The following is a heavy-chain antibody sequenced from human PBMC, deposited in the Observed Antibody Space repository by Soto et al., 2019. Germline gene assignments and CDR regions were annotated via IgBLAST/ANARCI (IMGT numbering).Heavy chain of an antibody. CDR2: IYYSGST. V-gene: IGHV4-31*03. CDR1: GGYISSGGYS. CDR3: ASGLRAATRFNWFDP. J-gene: IGHJ5*02. Sequence: PSETLSLTCTVSGGYISSGGYSWSWIRQHPGKGLEWIGYIYYSGSTYYNPSLKSRVTISVDTSKTQFSLKLSSVTAADTAVYYCASGLRAATRFNWFDPWGQGTLVTVSS. D-gene: IGHD5-18*01.